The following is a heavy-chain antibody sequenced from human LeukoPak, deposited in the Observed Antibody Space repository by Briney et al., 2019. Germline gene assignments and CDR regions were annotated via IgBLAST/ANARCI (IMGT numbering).Heavy chain of an antibody. Sequence: TSSETLSLTCTVSGGSISSSNYYWAWIRQPPGKGLEWIGNIHYSGSTYYNASLNSRITMSIDTSKNRFSLRLSSVTAADTAVFFCARLPERSDLLPSYANSFDWWGQGTLVTVSS. J-gene: IGHJ4*02. D-gene: IGHD3-9*01. V-gene: IGHV4-39*01. CDR3: ARLPERSDLLPSYANSFDW. CDR2: IHYSGST. CDR1: GGSISSSNYY.